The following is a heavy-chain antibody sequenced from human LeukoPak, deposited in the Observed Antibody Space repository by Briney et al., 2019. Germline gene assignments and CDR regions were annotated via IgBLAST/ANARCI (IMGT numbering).Heavy chain of an antibody. V-gene: IGHV4-34*01. CDR2: INHSGST. D-gene: IGHD3-10*01. CDR3: ARRNYYGSGSYYKN. CDR1: GGSFSGYY. Sequence: PSETLSLTCAVYGGSFSGYYWSWIRQPPGKGLEWIGEINHSGSTNYNPSLKSRVTISADTSKNQFSLKLSSVTAADTAVYYCARRNYYGSGSYYKNWGQGTLVTVSS. J-gene: IGHJ4*02.